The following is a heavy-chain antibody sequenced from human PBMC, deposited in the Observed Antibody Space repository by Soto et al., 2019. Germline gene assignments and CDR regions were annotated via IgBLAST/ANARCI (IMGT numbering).Heavy chain of an antibody. V-gene: IGHV2-26*01. J-gene: IGHJ4*02. CDR1: GFSLSKARMG. CDR3: ARALREGLPIYYFDS. CDR2: IFWNDER. Sequence: QVTLKASGPVLVKPTETLTLTCTVSGFSLSKARMGVRWIRQPPGKALEWLAHIFWNDERSYNTSLKSRLTISGDTSKSQVGLTMTNVDPVDTGTYCCARALREGLPIYYFDSWGQGTLVTVSS. D-gene: IGHD1-26*01.